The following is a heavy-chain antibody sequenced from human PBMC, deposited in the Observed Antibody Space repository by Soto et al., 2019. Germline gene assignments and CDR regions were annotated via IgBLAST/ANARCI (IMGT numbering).Heavy chain of an antibody. CDR1: GFTFSNSW. Sequence: EVQLVESGGGLVQPGESLRLSCAASGFTFSNSWMSWVRQAPGKGLEWVANIKEDGSEKDYVDPVKGRFTITRDNAKNSLYLQMNNLRAEDTAVYFCTRKRFGRDVWCQGTTVTVSS. CDR2: IKEDGSEK. V-gene: IGHV3-7*03. J-gene: IGHJ6*02. CDR3: TRKRFGRDV.